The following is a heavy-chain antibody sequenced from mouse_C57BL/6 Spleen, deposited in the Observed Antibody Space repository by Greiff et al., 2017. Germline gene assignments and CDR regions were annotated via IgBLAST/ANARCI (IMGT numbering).Heavy chain of an antibody. J-gene: IGHJ3*01. CDR1: GYTFTDYN. CDR2: INPNNGGT. D-gene: IGHD2-5*01. V-gene: IGHV1-22*01. Sequence: EVQLQQSGPELVKPGASVKMSCKASGYTFTDYNMHWVKQSHGKSLEWIGYINPNNGGTSYNQKFKGKATLTVNKSSSTAYMELRSLTSEDSAVYYCARNYYSNPWFAYWGQGTLVTVSA. CDR3: ARNYYSNPWFAY.